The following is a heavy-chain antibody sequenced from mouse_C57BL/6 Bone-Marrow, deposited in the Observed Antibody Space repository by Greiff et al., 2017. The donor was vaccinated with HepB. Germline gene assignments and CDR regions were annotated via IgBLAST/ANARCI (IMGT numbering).Heavy chain of an antibody. CDR3: GRQGGPWFAY. V-gene: IGHV1-81*01. J-gene: IGHJ3*01. D-gene: IGHD1-1*02. CDR2: IYPRSGNT. Sequence: VQLQQSGAELARPGASVTLSCKASGYTFTSYGISWVKQSTGQGLEWIGEIYPRSGNTHYNEKFKCKATLTADKSSSTAYMELRSLTSEDSAVYFSGRQGGPWFAYWGQGTLVTVSA. CDR1: GYTFTSYG.